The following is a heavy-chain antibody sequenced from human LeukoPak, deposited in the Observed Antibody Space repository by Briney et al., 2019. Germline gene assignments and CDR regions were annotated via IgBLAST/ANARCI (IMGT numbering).Heavy chain of an antibody. CDR1: GFTFSSYA. CDR3: AKSPVEKLPYAFDI. Sequence: GGSLRLSCAASGFTFSSYAMSWVRQAPGKGLEWVSAISGSGGSTYYADSVKGRLTISRDNAKNSLYLQMNSLRAEDTALYYCAKSPVEKLPYAFDIWGQGTMVTVSS. CDR2: ISGSGGST. J-gene: IGHJ3*02. D-gene: IGHD5-24*01. V-gene: IGHV3-23*01.